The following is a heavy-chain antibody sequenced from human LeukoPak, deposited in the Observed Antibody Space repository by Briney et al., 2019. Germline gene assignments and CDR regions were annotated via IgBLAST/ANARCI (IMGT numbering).Heavy chain of an antibody. J-gene: IGHJ4*02. V-gene: IGHV3-30*02. CDR2: IRYDGSNK. D-gene: IGHD5-18*01. Sequence: GGSLRLSCAASGFTFSSYGMHWVRQAPGRGLEWVEFIRYDGSNKYYADSVKGRFTISRDNSKNTLYLQMNSLRAEDTAVYYCAKRGTVHVVDTAMAGGLSFDYWGQGTLVTVSS. CDR1: GFTFSSYG. CDR3: AKRGTVHVVDTAMAGGLSFDY.